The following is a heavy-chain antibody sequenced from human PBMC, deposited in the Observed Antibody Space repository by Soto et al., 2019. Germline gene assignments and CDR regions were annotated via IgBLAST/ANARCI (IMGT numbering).Heavy chain of an antibody. CDR1: GYTFTSYG. V-gene: IGHV1-18*01. Sequence: QVQLVQSGAEVKKPGASVKVSCKASGYTFTSYGISWVRQAPGQGLEWMGWISAYNGNTNYAQKLQGRXXMXTXKSTSTAYMELRSLRSDDTAVYYCARDATVVTPFDYWGQGTLVTVSS. D-gene: IGHD4-17*01. J-gene: IGHJ4*02. CDR3: ARDATVVTPFDY. CDR2: ISAYNGNT.